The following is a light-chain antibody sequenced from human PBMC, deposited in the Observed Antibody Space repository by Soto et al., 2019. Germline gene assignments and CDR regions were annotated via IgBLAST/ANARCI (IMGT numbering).Light chain of an antibody. CDR3: QQYGSSPTWT. V-gene: IGKV3-20*01. CDR1: QSVSSNY. CDR2: GAS. Sequence: ESVLTQSPGTLSLSPGERATLSCRASQSVSSNYLAWYQQKPGQAPRLLIYGASTRATGIPDRFSGSGSGTDFTLTISRLEPEDSAVYYCQQYGSSPTWTFXQGTKVDIK. J-gene: IGKJ1*01.